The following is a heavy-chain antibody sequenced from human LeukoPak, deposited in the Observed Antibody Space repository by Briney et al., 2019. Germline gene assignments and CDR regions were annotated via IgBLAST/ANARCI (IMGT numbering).Heavy chain of an antibody. CDR3: ARAPEMSTIMYYFDY. V-gene: IGHV3-23*01. D-gene: IGHD5-24*01. Sequence: GGSLRLSCAASGFTFSSYAMSWVRQAPGKGLEWVSAISGSGGSTYYADSVKGQFTISRDNSKNTLYLQMNSLRAEDTAVYYCARAPEMSTIMYYFDYWGQGTLVTVSS. CDR1: GFTFSSYA. CDR2: ISGSGGST. J-gene: IGHJ4*02.